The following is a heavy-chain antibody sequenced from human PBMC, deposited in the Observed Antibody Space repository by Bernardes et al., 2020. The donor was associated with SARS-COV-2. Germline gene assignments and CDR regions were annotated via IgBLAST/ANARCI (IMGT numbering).Heavy chain of an antibody. J-gene: IGHJ6*02. Sequence: ASVKVSCKASGYTFTSYDINWVRQATGQGLEWMGWMNPNSGNTGYAQKFQGRVTMTRNTSISTAYMELSSLRSEDTAVYYCARGSSHPIVVVVGDGMDVWGQGTTVTVSS. CDR2: MNPNSGNT. CDR3: ARGSSHPIVVVVGDGMDV. D-gene: IGHD2-15*01. CDR1: GYTFTSYD. V-gene: IGHV1-8*01.